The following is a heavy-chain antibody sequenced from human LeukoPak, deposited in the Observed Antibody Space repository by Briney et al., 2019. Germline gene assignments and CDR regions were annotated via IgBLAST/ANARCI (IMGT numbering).Heavy chain of an antibody. CDR2: INPNSGGT. CDR1: GYTFSGYY. D-gene: IGHD6-13*01. CDR3: ARGYPLSTTAAGTYFQH. V-gene: IGHV1-2*02. J-gene: IGHJ1*01. Sequence: ASVKVSCKASGYTFSGYYMHWVRQDPGQALEGMGWINPNSGGTNYAQKFQGRVTMTRDTSISTAYMELSRLRSDDTAVYYCARGYPLSTTAAGTYFQHWGQGTLVTVSS.